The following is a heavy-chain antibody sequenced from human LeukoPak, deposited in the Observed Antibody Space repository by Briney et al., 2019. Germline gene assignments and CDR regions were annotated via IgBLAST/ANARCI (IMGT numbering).Heavy chain of an antibody. J-gene: IGHJ4*02. CDR2: IYGSGTT. D-gene: IGHD3-16*01. CDR3: ASVGGGSPY. V-gene: IGHV4-38-2*02. CDR1: GYSISSGHF. Sequence: SETLSLTCTVSGYSISSGHFWSWNRQPPGKGLEWIGSIYGSGTTYYDPPLRSRVSISADTSKNHFSLELSSVTAADTAVYYCASVGGGSPYWGQGTLVTVSS.